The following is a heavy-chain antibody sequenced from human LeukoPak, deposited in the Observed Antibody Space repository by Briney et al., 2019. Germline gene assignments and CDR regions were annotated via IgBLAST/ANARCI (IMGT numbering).Heavy chain of an antibody. J-gene: IGHJ4*02. CDR2: ISTSGSRT. CDR1: GFTFSDYA. CDR3: AKCRAGSDADCYGFDY. V-gene: IGHV3-23*01. Sequence: PGGSLRLSCAASGFTFSDYAMTWLRQAPGKGLEWVATISTSGSRTYSLDSVKDRFAFSRDNSKNTLFLEMNSLRAEDTAIYYCAKCRAGSDADCYGFDYWGKGTLVTVSS. D-gene: IGHD2-21*02.